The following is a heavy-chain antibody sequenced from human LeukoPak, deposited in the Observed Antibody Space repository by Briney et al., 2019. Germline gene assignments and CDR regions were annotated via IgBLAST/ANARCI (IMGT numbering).Heavy chain of an antibody. CDR2: IWYDGSNK. J-gene: IGHJ4*02. CDR1: GFTFSNYV. V-gene: IGHV3-33*01. D-gene: IGHD6-19*01. Sequence: GGSLRLSCAASGFTFSNYVMNWVRQAPGKGLEWVAVIWYDGSNKYYADSVKGRFTISRDNSKNTLYLQMNSLRAEDTAVYYCAREGWLGYDYWGQGTLVTVSS. CDR3: AREGWLGYDY.